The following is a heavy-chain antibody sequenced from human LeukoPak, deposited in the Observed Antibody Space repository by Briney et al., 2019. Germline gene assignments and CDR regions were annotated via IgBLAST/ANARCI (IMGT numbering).Heavy chain of an antibody. D-gene: IGHD3-10*01. Sequence: PSETLSLTCAVSGYSISSGYYWGWIRQPPGKGLEWIGSIYHSGSTYYNPSLKSRVTMSVDTSKNQFSLKLSSVTAADTAMYYCARAYYGSGVPGNYYYYYMDVWGKGTTVTVSS. CDR1: GYSISSGYY. CDR2: IYHSGST. V-gene: IGHV4-38-2*01. CDR3: ARAYYGSGVPGNYYYYYMDV. J-gene: IGHJ6*03.